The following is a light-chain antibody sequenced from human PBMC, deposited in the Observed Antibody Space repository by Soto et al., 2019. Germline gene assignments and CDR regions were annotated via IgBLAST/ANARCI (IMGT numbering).Light chain of an antibody. CDR2: EVS. J-gene: IGLJ2*01. CDR3: CSYATTTL. CDR1: SSDVGSYDL. Sequence: QSVLTQPASVSGSPGQSITISCTGTSSDVGSYDLVSWYQQHPGNAPKLMIYEVSKRPSGVSDRFYGSKSGTTASLTISGLQADDEADYYCCSYATTTLFGGGTKLTVL. V-gene: IGLV2-23*02.